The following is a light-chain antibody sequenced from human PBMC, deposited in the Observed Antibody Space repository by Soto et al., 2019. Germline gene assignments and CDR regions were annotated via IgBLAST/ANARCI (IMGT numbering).Light chain of an antibody. CDR3: QRYNYSPT. Sequence: AIQLTQSPSSLSASVGDRVTITCRASQAIKSSLAWFQQKPGEPPELLISDASTLESGVPSRFSGSGSGTDFTLTSSSLQSEDFATYYCQRYNYSPTCGPGTKVDLK. J-gene: IGKJ3*01. CDR2: DAS. V-gene: IGKV1D-13*01. CDR1: QAIKSS.